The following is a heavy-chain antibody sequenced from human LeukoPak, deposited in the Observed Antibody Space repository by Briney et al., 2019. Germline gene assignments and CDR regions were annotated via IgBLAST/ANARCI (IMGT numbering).Heavy chain of an antibody. CDR2: ISISADMS. D-gene: IGHD4/OR15-4a*01. Sequence: PGGSLRLSCEVSGFPFSSHAMSWVRQAPGRGLEWVSGISISADMSYYADSVQGRFIISRDNSKNTVYLQMDSLRVEDTAVYYCANEEVPNDYWGQGTLVTAPS. V-gene: IGHV3-23*01. CDR1: GFPFSSHA. J-gene: IGHJ4*02. CDR3: ANEEVPNDY.